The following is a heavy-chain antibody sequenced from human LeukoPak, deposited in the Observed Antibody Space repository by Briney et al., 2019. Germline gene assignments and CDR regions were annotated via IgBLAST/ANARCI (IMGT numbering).Heavy chain of an antibody. J-gene: IGHJ4*02. D-gene: IGHD1-26*01. CDR2: ITTSGTYI. Sequence: PGWSLRLSCAASGFTFSSYNMNWVRQAPGKGLEWVSCITTSGTYIYYADSVKVRFTISRDNAKNSLYLQMNSLRAEDTAVYYCARDGPEGSGSYLNYWGQGTLVTVSS. CDR1: GFTFSSYN. V-gene: IGHV3-21*01. CDR3: ARDGPEGSGSYLNY.